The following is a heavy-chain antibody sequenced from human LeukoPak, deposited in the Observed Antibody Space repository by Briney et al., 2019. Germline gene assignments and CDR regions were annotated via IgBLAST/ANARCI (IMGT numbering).Heavy chain of an antibody. Sequence: PSETLSLTCAVSGGSISSGGYSWSWIRQPPGKGLEWIGYIYHSGSTYYNPSLKSRVTISVDRPKNQFSLKLSSVTAADTAVYYCARVMHYDSSGLYYFDYWGQGTLVTVSS. CDR3: ARVMHYDSSGLYYFDY. V-gene: IGHV4-30-2*01. D-gene: IGHD3-22*01. CDR1: GGSISSGGYS. J-gene: IGHJ4*02. CDR2: IYHSGST.